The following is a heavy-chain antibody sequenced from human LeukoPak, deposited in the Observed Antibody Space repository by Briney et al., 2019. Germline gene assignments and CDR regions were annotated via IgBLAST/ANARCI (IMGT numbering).Heavy chain of an antibody. CDR3: ARKSRVVVPAAMSGIGPERIHYYYYGMDV. D-gene: IGHD2-2*01. CDR2: IIPIFGTA. J-gene: IGHJ6*02. CDR1: GGTFSRYA. Sequence: SVKVSCKASGGTFSRYAISWVRQAPGQGLEWMGGIIPIFGTANYAQKFQGRVTITADESTSTAYMELSSLRSEDTAVYYCARKSRVVVPAAMSGIGPERIHYYYYGMDVWGQGTTVTVSS. V-gene: IGHV1-69*13.